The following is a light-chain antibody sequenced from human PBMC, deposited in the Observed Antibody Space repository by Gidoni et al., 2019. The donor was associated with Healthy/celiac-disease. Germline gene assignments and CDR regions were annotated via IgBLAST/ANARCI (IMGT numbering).Light chain of an antibody. Sequence: IVLTQSPGPLSLSPGERATLSCRASQSVSSSYLAWYQQKPGQAPRLLIYGASSRATGIPDRFSGSGSGTDFTLTISRLEPEDFAVYYCQQYGSSPSTFGGGTKVEIK. CDR2: GAS. V-gene: IGKV3-20*01. J-gene: IGKJ4*01. CDR3: QQYGSSPST. CDR1: QSVSSSY.